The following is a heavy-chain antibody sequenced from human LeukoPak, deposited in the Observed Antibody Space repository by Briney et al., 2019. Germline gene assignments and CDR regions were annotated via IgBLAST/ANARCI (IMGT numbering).Heavy chain of an antibody. Sequence: GGSLRLSCAASGFTFSSYSMNWVRQAPGKGLEWVSYISSRSSTIYYADSVKGRFTISRDNAKNSLYMQMNSLRADDTAIYYCARVQSRIIVVPTASDYWGQGTLVTVSS. CDR1: GFTFSSYS. J-gene: IGHJ4*02. CDR3: ARVQSRIIVVPTASDY. V-gene: IGHV3-48*04. CDR2: ISSRSSTI. D-gene: IGHD2-2*01.